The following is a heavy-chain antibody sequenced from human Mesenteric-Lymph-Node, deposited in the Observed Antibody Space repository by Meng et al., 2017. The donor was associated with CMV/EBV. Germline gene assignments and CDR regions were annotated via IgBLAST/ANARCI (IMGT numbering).Heavy chain of an antibody. CDR3: AKGTVVVPAATFDY. CDR1: GFTFSSYA. V-gene: IGHV3-23*01. Sequence: SGFTFSSYAVNWVRQAPGKGLEWVSGVSGSGASTYYADSMKGRFTISRDNSKNTLYLQMNSLRAEDTAVYYCAKGTVVVPAATFDYWGQGTLVTVSS. D-gene: IGHD2-2*01. J-gene: IGHJ4*02. CDR2: VSGSGAST.